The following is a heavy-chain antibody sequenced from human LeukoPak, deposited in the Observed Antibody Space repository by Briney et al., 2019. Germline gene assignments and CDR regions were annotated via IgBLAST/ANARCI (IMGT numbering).Heavy chain of an antibody. CDR2: IYYSGST. J-gene: IGHJ3*02. D-gene: IGHD4-17*01. Sequence: SETLSLTCTVSGGSISGHYWSWLRQPPGKGLEWIGYIYYSGSTSYNPSLKSRVTMSVDTSKKQFSLNLSSVTAADTAVYYCARGDYGDYPDAFDIWGQGTMVTVSS. V-gene: IGHV4-59*11. CDR3: ARGDYGDYPDAFDI. CDR1: GGSISGHY.